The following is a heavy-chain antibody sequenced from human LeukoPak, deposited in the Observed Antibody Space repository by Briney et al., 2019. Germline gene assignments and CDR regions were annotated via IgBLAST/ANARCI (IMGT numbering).Heavy chain of an antibody. CDR3: ARGWSSGWYRNDY. J-gene: IGHJ4*02. Sequence: PSETLSLTCTGSGGYISSYYWSWIRQPPGKGLEWIGYIYYSGSTTYNPSLKSRVTISVDTSKNQFSLKLSSVTAADTAVYYCARGWSSGWYRNDYWGQGNLVTVSS. V-gene: IGHV4-59*01. CDR2: IYYSGST. D-gene: IGHD6-19*01. CDR1: GGYISSYY.